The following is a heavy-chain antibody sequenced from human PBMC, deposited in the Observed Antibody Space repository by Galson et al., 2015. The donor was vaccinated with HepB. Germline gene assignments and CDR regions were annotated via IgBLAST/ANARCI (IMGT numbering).Heavy chain of an antibody. CDR1: GFTFSDYY. V-gene: IGHV3-11*06. Sequence: SLRLSCAASGFTFSDYYMSWIRQAPGKGLEWVSYISSSSSYTNYADSVKGRFTISRDNAKNSLYLQMNSLRAEDTAVYYCARGGAIAVAGTGDYYFYGMDVWGQGTTVTVSS. CDR2: ISSSSSYT. J-gene: IGHJ6*02. CDR3: ARGGAIAVAGTGDYYFYGMDV. D-gene: IGHD6-19*01.